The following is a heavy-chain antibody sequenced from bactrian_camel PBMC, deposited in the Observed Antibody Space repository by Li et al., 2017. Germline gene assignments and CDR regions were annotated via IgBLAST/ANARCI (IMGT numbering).Heavy chain of an antibody. CDR2: ISTQGGTI. D-gene: IGHD1*01. V-gene: IGHV3S42*01. Sequence: DVQLVESGGGLVQPGGSLRLSCTASGYTVRGNHMAWFRQAPGKEREGVAYISTQGGTISYTDSVKGRFTISQDNANGTLYLQMDSLRPEDTAMYYCASGPWGYCTRTKWEGGMNNWGKGTQVTVS. J-gene: IGHJ7*01. CDR1: GYTVRGNH.